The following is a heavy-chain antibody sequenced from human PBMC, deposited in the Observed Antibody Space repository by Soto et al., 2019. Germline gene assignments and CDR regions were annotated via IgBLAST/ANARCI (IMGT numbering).Heavy chain of an antibody. CDR1: AFTFSSYA. Sequence: AGGSLRLSCAASAFTFSSYAMTWVRQSPGKGLEWVSTISSSGASTYYADSVKGRFTISRDNSKNTLYLQMNSLRAEDTAVYYCAKTSNGYPYYFDYWGQGALVTVS. J-gene: IGHJ4*02. D-gene: IGHD3-22*01. V-gene: IGHV3-23*01. CDR3: AKTSNGYPYYFDY. CDR2: ISSSGAST.